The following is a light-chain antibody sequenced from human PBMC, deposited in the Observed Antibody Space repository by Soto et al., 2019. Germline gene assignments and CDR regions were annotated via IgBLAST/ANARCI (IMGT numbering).Light chain of an antibody. CDR3: HQYTNWACT. CDR2: SAS. Sequence: EIVMTQSPATLSVSPGGRATLSCRASQSISDTLAWYQQKPGQAPRLLIYSASRRATGFPGRFSGSGSGTAFTLTIRILQSEDLAVYYCHQYTNWACTFGHGTKVEIK. J-gene: IGKJ1*01. CDR1: QSISDT. V-gene: IGKV3-15*01.